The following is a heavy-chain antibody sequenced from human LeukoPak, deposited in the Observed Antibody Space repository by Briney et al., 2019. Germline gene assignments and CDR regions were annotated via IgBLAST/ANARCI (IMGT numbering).Heavy chain of an antibody. CDR3: ASSPENWNLISSY. J-gene: IGHJ4*02. V-gene: IGHV1-69*04. CDR2: IIPILGIA. Sequence: GASVKVSCKASGGTFSSYAISWVRQAPGQGLEWMGRIIPILGIANYAQKFQGRVTITADKSTSTAYMELSSLRAEDTAVYYCASSPENWNLISSYWGQGTLVTVSS. CDR1: GGTFSSYA. D-gene: IGHD1-7*01.